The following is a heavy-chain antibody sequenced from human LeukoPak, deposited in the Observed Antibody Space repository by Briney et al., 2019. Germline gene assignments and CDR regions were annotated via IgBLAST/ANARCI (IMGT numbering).Heavy chain of an antibody. V-gene: IGHV4-59*01. J-gene: IGHJ5*02. CDR3: ARVPGSGYDYWFDP. D-gene: IGHD5-12*01. Sequence: SETLSLTCTVSGGSISSYYWSWIRQPPGKGLEWIGYIYYSGSTNYNPSLKSRVTISVDTSKNQFSLKLSSVTAADTAVYYCARVPGSGYDYWFDPWGQGTPVTVSS. CDR2: IYYSGST. CDR1: GGSISSYY.